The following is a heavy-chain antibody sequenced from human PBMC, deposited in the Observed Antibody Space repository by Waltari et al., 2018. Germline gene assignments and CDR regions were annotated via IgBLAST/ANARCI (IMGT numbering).Heavy chain of an antibody. V-gene: IGHV1-69*14. D-gene: IGHD5-18*01. CDR2: IIPIFGTA. J-gene: IGHJ6*03. CDR3: ARAPPQQLWNQYYYYYMDV. CDR1: GGTFSSYA. Sequence: QVQLVQSGAEVKKPGSSVKVSCKASGGTFSSYAISWVRQAPGHGLEWMGGIIPIFGTANYAQKFQGRVTITADKSTSTAYMELSSLRSEDTAVYYCARAPPQQLWNQYYYYYMDVWGKGTTVTVSS.